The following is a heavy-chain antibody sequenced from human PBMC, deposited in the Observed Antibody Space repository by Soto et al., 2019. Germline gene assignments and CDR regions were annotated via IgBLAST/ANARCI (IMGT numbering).Heavy chain of an antibody. CDR1: GYTFTNFG. CDR2: ISAYNGKT. CDR3: ARGGTPIDD. V-gene: IGHV1-18*01. Sequence: QVQLVQSGAEVKKHGASVMVSCKASGYTFTNFGISWVRQAPGQGLEWMGWISAYNGKTNYVQNFQGRVTMTTDTSTSTADMELRSLRSDDTAVYYCARGGTPIDDWGQGTLVTVSS. J-gene: IGHJ4*02. D-gene: IGHD3-16*01.